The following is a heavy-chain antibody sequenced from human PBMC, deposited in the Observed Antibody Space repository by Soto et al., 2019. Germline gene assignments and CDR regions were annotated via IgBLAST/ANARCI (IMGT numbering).Heavy chain of an antibody. J-gene: IGHJ5*02. CDR3: ARAGFGSIFGVVIPQRRNWFYP. CDR1: GGSISSGGYS. D-gene: IGHD3-3*01. V-gene: IGHV4-30-2*01. Sequence: PSETLSLTCAVSGGSISSGGYSWSWIRQPPGKGLEWIGYIYHSGSTYYNPSLKSRVTISVDRSKNQFSLKLSSVTAADTAVYYCARAGFGSIFGVVIPQRRNWFYPWGQRTLVTVSS. CDR2: IYHSGST.